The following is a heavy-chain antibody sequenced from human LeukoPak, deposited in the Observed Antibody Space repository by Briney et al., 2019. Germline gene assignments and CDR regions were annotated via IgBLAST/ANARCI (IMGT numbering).Heavy chain of an antibody. CDR2: MNPNSGNT. J-gene: IGHJ3*02. D-gene: IGHD2/OR15-2a*01. V-gene: IGHV1-8*01. CDR1: GYTFTSYD. CDR3: ARGFFLPLSQHRAFDI. Sequence: ASVKVSCKASGYTFTSYDINWVRQATGQGLEWMGWMNPNSGNTGYAQKFQGRVTMTRNTSISTAYMELSSLRSEDTAVYYCARGFFLPLSQHRAFDIWGQGTKVTVSS.